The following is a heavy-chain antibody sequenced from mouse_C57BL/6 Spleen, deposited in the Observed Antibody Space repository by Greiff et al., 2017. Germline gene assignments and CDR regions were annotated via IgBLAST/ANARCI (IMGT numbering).Heavy chain of an antibody. V-gene: IGHV1-64*01. D-gene: IGHD2-2*01. Sequence: QVQLQQPGAELVKPGASVKLSCKASGYTFTSYWMHWVKQRPGQGLEWIGMIHPNSGSTNYNEKFKSKATLTVDKSSSTAYMQLSSLTSEDSAVYYCARTLPYGYDGYAMDYWGQGTSVTVSS. CDR1: GYTFTSYW. CDR2: IHPNSGST. J-gene: IGHJ4*01. CDR3: ARTLPYGYDGYAMDY.